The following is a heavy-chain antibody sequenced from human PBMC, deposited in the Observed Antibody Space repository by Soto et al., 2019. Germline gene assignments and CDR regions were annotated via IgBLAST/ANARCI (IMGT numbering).Heavy chain of an antibody. CDR1: GASIISTTSHNW. V-gene: IGHV4-4*02. CDR2: SYHTGST. D-gene: IGHD1-26*01. Sequence: QVHLQESGPGLVRPSGTLSLTCAVSGASIISTTSHNWWTWVRQPPGKGLEWIGESYHTGSTNYNPPLKSRVTMSVDKSKNQFSLKLTSVTAADTAVYYCARMVGATLVDFWGQGTLVTVSS. J-gene: IGHJ4*02. CDR3: ARMVGATLVDF.